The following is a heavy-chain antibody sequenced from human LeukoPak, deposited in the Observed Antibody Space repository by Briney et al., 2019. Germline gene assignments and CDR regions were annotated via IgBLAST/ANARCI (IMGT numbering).Heavy chain of an antibody. Sequence: ASVKVSRKASGYTFNRYGITWVRQAPGQGLEWMGWISGYNGNTNYAQKFQGRVTMTTDTSTSTAYMEVRSLRSDDTAVYYCARGRRSSGWYIDYWGQGTLVTVSS. J-gene: IGHJ4*02. CDR3: ARGRRSSGWYIDY. V-gene: IGHV1-18*01. CDR1: GYTFNRYG. D-gene: IGHD6-19*01. CDR2: ISGYNGNT.